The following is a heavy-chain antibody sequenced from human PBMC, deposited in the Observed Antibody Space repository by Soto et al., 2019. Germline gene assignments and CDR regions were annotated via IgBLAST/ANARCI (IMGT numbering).Heavy chain of an antibody. Sequence: PGGSLRLSCAASGFTFSDYYMSWIRQAPGKGLEWASYISSSSSTIYYADSVKGRFTISRDNAKNSLYLQMNSLRAEDTAVYYCARVVEGGITRGAFDIWGQGTMVTVSS. CDR2: ISSSSSTI. CDR3: ARVVEGGITRGAFDI. V-gene: IGHV3-11*04. D-gene: IGHD3-10*01. CDR1: GFTFSDYY. J-gene: IGHJ3*02.